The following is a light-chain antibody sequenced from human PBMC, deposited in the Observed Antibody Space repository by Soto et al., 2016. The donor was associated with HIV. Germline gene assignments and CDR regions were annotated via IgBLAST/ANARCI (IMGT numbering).Light chain of an antibody. J-gene: IGKJ1*01. CDR2: EAS. Sequence: DIQMTQSPSTLSASVGDRVTITCRASHSISTWLAWYQQKPGRAPKLLIYEASSLETGVPSRFSGSGAGTEFTLTISSLQPDDFATYYCQQYNNYFPALGQGIKVEIK. V-gene: IGKV1-5*03. CDR3: QQYNNYFPA. CDR1: HSISTW.